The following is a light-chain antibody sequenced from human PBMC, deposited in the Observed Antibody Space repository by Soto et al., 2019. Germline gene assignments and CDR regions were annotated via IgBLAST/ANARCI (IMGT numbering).Light chain of an antibody. CDR2: AAS. CDR3: PKYNSAPWT. Sequence: DIQMTQSPSSLSASVGDRVTITCRASQGISNYLAWYQQKPGKVPKLLIYAASTLQSGVPSRFSCSGSGTDFTLTIRSLQPEDVATYYCPKYNSAPWTFGQGTKVEIK. J-gene: IGKJ1*01. V-gene: IGKV1-27*01. CDR1: QGISNY.